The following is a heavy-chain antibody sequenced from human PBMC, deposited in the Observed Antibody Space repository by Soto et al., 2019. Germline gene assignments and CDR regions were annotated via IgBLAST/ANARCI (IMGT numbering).Heavy chain of an antibody. V-gene: IGHV3-30-3*01. CDR3: ARPRNIVIWFGELPDV. J-gene: IGHJ6*02. Sequence: QVQLVESGGGVVQPGRSLRLSCAASGFTFSSHAMHWVRQAPGKGLEWVGVMSYDGSDKYYAVSVKGRFTISRDNSKNTLYLQMNSLRVEDTAAYYCARPRNIVIWFGELPDVWGQGTTVIVS. D-gene: IGHD3-10*01. CDR2: MSYDGSDK. CDR1: GFTFSSHA.